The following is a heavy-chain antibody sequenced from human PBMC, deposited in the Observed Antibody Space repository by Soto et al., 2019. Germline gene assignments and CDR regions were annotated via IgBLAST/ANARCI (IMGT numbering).Heavy chain of an antibody. V-gene: IGHV3-21*04. D-gene: IGHD3-22*01. CDR3: ARDPYYYDSSGY. Sequence: GGSLRLSCAASGFTFSSYSMIWVRQAPGKGLEWVSAISSSSSHIYYADSVKGRFTISRDNAKNSLYLQMNSLRAEDTAVYYCARDPYYYDSSGYWGQGT. CDR1: GFTFSSYS. CDR2: ISSSSSHI. J-gene: IGHJ4*02.